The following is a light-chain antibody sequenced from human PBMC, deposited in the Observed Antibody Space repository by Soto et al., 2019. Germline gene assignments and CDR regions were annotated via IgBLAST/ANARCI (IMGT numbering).Light chain of an antibody. CDR1: HSVGIN. CDR3: HQRGGWPAT. J-gene: IGKJ1*01. V-gene: IGKV3-11*01. CDR2: DVS. Sequence: EIVLTQSPATLSLSPGERATLSCRASHSVGINLAWYQQKPGQSPRLLIYDVSNRATGIPARFSGSGAGTDFTLTITSLEPEDVAAYYCHQRGGWPATFGQGTRVEIK.